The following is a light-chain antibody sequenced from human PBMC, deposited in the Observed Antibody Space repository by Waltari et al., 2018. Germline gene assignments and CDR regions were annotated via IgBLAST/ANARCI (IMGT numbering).Light chain of an antibody. CDR1: QSVGSNY. Sequence: EIVLTQSPGTLSLSPGEGDTLSCRASQSVGSNYLVWYQQKPGQAPRLLIYGASNRATGIPDRFSGSGSGTDFTLTISRLEPEDFAVYYCQQFGSSSSFGQGTRLEIK. V-gene: IGKV3-20*01. CDR2: GAS. J-gene: IGKJ5*01. CDR3: QQFGSSSS.